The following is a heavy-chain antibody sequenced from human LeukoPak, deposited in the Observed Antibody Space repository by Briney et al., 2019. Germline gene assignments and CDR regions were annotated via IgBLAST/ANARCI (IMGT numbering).Heavy chain of an antibody. Sequence: SETLSLTCTVSGYSISSGYYWGWIRQPPGKGLEWIGSIYHSGSTYYNPSLKSRVTISVDTSKNQFSLKLSSVTAADTAVYYCARRRPPHDYGDYIFDYWGQGTLVTVSS. J-gene: IGHJ4*02. CDR1: GYSISSGYY. V-gene: IGHV4-38-2*02. CDR3: ARRRPPHDYGDYIFDY. CDR2: IYHSGST. D-gene: IGHD4-17*01.